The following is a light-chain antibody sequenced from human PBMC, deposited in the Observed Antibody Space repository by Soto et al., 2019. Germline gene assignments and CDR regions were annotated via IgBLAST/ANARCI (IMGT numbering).Light chain of an antibody. Sequence: SVLTQPPSASGTPGQRVTISCSGSSSNIGSNSANWYQQLPGTAPKLVMYSTNQRPSGVPDRFSGSKSGTSASLAISDLQSEDEADYYCAAWDDTLNGHVVFGGGTQLTVL. V-gene: IGLV1-44*01. CDR1: SSNIGSNS. J-gene: IGLJ2*01. CDR2: STN. CDR3: AAWDDTLNGHVV.